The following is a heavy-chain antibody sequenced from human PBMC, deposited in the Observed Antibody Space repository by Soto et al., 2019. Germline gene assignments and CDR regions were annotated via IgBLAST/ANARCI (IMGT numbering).Heavy chain of an antibody. CDR1: GGTFSSYT. D-gene: IGHD3-10*01. CDR3: ARDLWFGESFRDYYSY. Sequence: ASVKVSCKASGGTFSSYTISWVRQAPGQGLEWMGRIIPILGIANYAQKFQGRVTITADKSTSTAYMELSSLRSEDTAVYYCARDLWFGESFRDYYSYWAQGTLVTVSA. CDR2: IIPILGIA. J-gene: IGHJ4*02. V-gene: IGHV1-69*04.